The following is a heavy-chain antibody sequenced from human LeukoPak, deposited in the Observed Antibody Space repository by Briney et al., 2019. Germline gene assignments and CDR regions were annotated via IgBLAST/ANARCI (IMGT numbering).Heavy chain of an antibody. CDR2: ISGSGDTT. V-gene: IGHV3-23*01. CDR1: GFTFSSYA. J-gene: IGHJ4*02. Sequence: PGGSLRLSCAASGFTFSSYAMNWVRQAPGKGLEWLSAISGSGDTTYYADSVRGRFTISRDNSKNTLYLQMNSLRAEDTAVYYCAKAPYSSSWYGIDYWGQGTLVTVSS. D-gene: IGHD6-13*01. CDR3: AKAPYSSSWYGIDY.